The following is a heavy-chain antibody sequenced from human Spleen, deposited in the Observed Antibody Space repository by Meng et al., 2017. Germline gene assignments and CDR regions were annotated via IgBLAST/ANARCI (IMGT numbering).Heavy chain of an antibody. J-gene: IGHJ4*02. Sequence: QGPLQQWGDGSLKPSETLSLPCVVSGGSFSDYYWSWIRQPPGKGLEWIGEINHSGSTNYNPSLESRATISVDTSQNNLSLKLSSVTAADSAVYYCARGPTTMAHDFDYWGQGTLVTVSS. CDR1: GGSFSDYY. D-gene: IGHD4-11*01. CDR2: INHSGST. CDR3: ARGPTTMAHDFDY. V-gene: IGHV4-34*01.